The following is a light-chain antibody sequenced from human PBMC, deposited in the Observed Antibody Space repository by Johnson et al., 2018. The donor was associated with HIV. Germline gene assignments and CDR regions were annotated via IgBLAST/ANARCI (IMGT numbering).Light chain of an antibody. V-gene: IGLV1-51*02. Sequence: HSVLTQPPSVSAAPGQKVTISCSGSYSNIGNNYVSWYQQVPGTAPKLLIYENNKRPSGIPDRFSGSKSGTSATLGITGLQTGDEADYYCGTWDSSLSAGYVFGTGTKVTVL. CDR3: GTWDSSLSAGYV. CDR1: YSNIGNNY. J-gene: IGLJ1*01. CDR2: ENN.